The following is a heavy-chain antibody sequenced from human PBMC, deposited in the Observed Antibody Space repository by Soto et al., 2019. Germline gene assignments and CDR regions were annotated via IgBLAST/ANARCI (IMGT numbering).Heavy chain of an antibody. J-gene: IGHJ4*02. Sequence: EVQLVESGGGLIQPGGSLPLSCAASGFTVGNNYMSWVRQAPGKGLEWVSLIYSTGTTKYADSVKGRFTVSRDNAKNTLYLQSISLRAEDTAVYYCAKDGRGSGSHYNSFVYGGQGTLVTVSS. CDR3: AKDGRGSGSHYNSFVY. D-gene: IGHD3-10*01. CDR2: IYSTGTT. CDR1: GFTVGNNY. V-gene: IGHV3-53*01.